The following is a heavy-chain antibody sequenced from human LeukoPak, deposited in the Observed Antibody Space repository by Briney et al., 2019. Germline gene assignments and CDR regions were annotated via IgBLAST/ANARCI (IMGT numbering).Heavy chain of an antibody. CDR3: AKEENFDWFHHFDY. D-gene: IGHD3-9*01. J-gene: IGHJ4*02. CDR2: ISGSGGSA. Sequence: GGSLRLSCAASGFTFSSYAMHWVRQAPGKGLEWVSAISGSGGSAYYADSVKGRFTISRDNSKNTLYLQMNSLRAEDTAVYYCAKEENFDWFHHFDYWGQGTLVTVSS. CDR1: GFTFSSYA. V-gene: IGHV3-23*01.